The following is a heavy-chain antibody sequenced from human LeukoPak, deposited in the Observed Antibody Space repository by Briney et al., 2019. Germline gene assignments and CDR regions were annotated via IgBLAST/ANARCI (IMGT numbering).Heavy chain of an antibody. CDR3: ARGRVIAARLPFDY. Sequence: SETLSLTCAVYGGSFSGYYWSWIRQPPGRGLEWIGEISHSGSTNYNPSLKSRVTISVDTSKNQFSLKLSSVTAADTAVYYCARGRVIAARLPFDYWGQGTLVTVSS. CDR1: GGSFSGYY. CDR2: ISHSGST. V-gene: IGHV4-34*01. J-gene: IGHJ4*02. D-gene: IGHD6-6*01.